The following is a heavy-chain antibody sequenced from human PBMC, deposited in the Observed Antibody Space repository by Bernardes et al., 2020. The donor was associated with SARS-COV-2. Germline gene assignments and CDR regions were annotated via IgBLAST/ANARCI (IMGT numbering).Heavy chain of an antibody. CDR1: GFTFSSYW. CDR2: INSDGSST. CDR3: ARPRGPSLKSRKPSSWFEP. V-gene: IGHV3-74*01. D-gene: IGHD2-2*01. J-gene: IGHJ5*02. Sequence: GGSLRLSCAASGFTFSSYWMHWVRQAPGKGLVWVSRINSDGSSTSYADSVKGRFTISRDNAKNTLYLQMNSLRAEDTAVYYCARPRGPSLKSRKPSSWFEPLGPGTLVPGSS.